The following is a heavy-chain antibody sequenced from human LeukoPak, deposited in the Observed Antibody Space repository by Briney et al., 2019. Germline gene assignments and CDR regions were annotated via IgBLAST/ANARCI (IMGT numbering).Heavy chain of an antibody. V-gene: IGHV1-8*01. CDR1: GYSFSSYD. J-gene: IGHJ5*02. CDR2: MNPNSGNT. Sequence: GASVKVSCKASGYSFSSYDINWVRQAPGQGLEWIGWMNPNSGNTGYAQKLQGRVTMTTDTSTSTAYMELRSLRSDDTAVHYCARLSYCSGGSCHGRLGFRDWFDPWGQGTLVTVSS. D-gene: IGHD2-15*01. CDR3: ARLSYCSGGSCHGRLGFRDWFDP.